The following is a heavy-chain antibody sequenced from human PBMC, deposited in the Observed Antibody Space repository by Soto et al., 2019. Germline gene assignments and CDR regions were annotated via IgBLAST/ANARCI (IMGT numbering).Heavy chain of an antibody. D-gene: IGHD2-15*01. Sequence: EVQLVESGGGLIQPGGSLRLSCAASGFIVSNNYMSWVRQAPGKGLEGGSVIYSGSAGSTFYADSVKGRFTISRANSKNPLYLKMNSLGVEDTAVYHCARNLWRAGYCSGESCQWGQGSLVTGSS. V-gene: IGHV3-53*01. CDR2: IYSGSAGST. J-gene: IGHJ4*02. CDR1: GFIVSNNY. CDR3: ARNLWRAGYCSGESCQ.